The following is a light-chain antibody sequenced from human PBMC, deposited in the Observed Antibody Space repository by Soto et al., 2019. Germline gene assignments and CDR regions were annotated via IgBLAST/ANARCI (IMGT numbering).Light chain of an antibody. CDR1: QSLLHSNGYNY. CDR3: MQALQTPRT. Sequence: DIVLTESPLSLRVPPGEPAAISCRSSQSLLHSNGYNYLDWYLQKPGQAPQLLIYLGFNRASGVPDRFSGSGSGTDFTLKISRVEAEDVGVYYFMQALQTPRTFGQGT. J-gene: IGKJ1*01. V-gene: IGKV2-28*01. CDR2: LGF.